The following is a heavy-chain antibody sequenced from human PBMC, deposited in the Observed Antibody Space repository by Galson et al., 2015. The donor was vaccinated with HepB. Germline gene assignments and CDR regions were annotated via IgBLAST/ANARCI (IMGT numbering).Heavy chain of an antibody. J-gene: IGHJ4*02. CDR3: GAASRDVSPPALH. CDR2: ISYDGSHK. CDR1: GFTFSSYA. Sequence: SLRLSCAASGFTFSSYALHWVRQAPGKGLEWVAVISYDGSHKYYADSVKGRFTISRDTVKNTLYLQMNSLRAEDTAVYYCGAASRDVSPPALHWGQGTLVTVSS. D-gene: IGHD5-24*01. V-gene: IGHV3-30*04.